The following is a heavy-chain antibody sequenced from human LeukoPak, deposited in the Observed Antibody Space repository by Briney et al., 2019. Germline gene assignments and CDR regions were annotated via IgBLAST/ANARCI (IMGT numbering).Heavy chain of an antibody. D-gene: IGHD3-10*01. J-gene: IGHJ4*02. CDR1: GFTFSPYS. CDR2: ISYDGSNK. CDR3: ARVYQGVSLFDGIDY. Sequence: GRTLRLSCTASGFTFSPYSMHWVRQAPGKGLEWVAIISYDGSNKYYADSVKGRLTISRDNSKNTLYLQMNSLRAEDTAVYYCARVYQGVSLFDGIDYWGQGTLVTVSS. V-gene: IGHV3-30*04.